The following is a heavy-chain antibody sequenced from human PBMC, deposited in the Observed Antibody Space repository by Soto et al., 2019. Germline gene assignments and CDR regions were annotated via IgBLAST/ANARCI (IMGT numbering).Heavy chain of an antibody. CDR1: GFSLSNVRMG. CDR2: IYAIDVE. D-gene: IGHD2-21*02. V-gene: IGHV2-26*01. J-gene: IGHJ4*02. CDR3: ERTTPYCGGDCYPDY. Sequence: QVTLKESGPVLVKPTETLTLTCTVSGFSLSNVRMGVSWIRQPPGKALEWLAHIYAIDVEAYSTSLKTRLTISKDTSKSQVVLTMTNMDPMDTATYYCERTTPYCGGDCYPDYWGQGTRVTVSS.